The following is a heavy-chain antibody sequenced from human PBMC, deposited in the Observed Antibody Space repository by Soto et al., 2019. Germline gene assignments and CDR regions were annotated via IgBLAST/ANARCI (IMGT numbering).Heavy chain of an antibody. CDR2: ISPDDGYT. V-gene: IGHV1-18*01. CDR1: GYTFTSYG. CDR3: ARGGFYDSSGSRNYYYYGMNV. Sequence: ASVKVSCKASGYTFTSYGSNWVRQAPGQGLEWLGWISPDDGYTNYAQILQGRVYLTTDTSTKTAYMELRSLSSDDTAMYYCARGGFYDSSGSRNYYYYGMNVWGQGTTVTVSS. D-gene: IGHD3-22*01. J-gene: IGHJ6*02.